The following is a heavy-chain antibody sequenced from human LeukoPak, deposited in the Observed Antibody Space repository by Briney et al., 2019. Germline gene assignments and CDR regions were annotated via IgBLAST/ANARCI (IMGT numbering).Heavy chain of an antibody. CDR3: ARDVFDILTGYLSGYYYYMDG. D-gene: IGHD3-9*01. Sequence: GASVKVSCKASGYTFTSYGITWVRKAPGQGLEWVGWISAYNGNTNYAQKLQGRVTMTTDTSTSTAYIELRSLRSDDTAVYYCARDVFDILTGYLSGYYYYMDGWGKGTTVIVSS. V-gene: IGHV1-18*01. CDR2: ISAYNGNT. CDR1: GYTFTSYG. J-gene: IGHJ6*03.